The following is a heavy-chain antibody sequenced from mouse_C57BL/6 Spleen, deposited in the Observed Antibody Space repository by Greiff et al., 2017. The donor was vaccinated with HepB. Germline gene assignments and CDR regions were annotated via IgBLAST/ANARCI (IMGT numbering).Heavy chain of an antibody. CDR1: GYTFTSYW. V-gene: IGHV1-69*01. D-gene: IGHD1-1*01. CDR2: IDPSDSYT. Sequence: QVQLQQPGAELVMPGASVKLSCKASGYTFTSYWMHWVKQRPGQGLVWIGEIDPSDSYTNYNQKFKGKSTLTVDKSSSTAYMQLSSLTSEDSAVYYCYYYGSSFAYWGQGTLVTVSA. CDR3: YYYGSSFAY. J-gene: IGHJ3*01.